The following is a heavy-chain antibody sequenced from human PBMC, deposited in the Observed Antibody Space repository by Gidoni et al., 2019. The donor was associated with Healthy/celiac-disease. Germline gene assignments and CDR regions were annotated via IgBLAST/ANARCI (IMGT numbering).Heavy chain of an antibody. D-gene: IGHD3-22*01. CDR3: AVQWINYDSSGYYPNWFDP. V-gene: IGHV1-69*01. CDR2: IIPIFGTA. Sequence: IIPIFGTANYAQKFQGRVTITADESTSTAYMELSSLRSEDTAVYYCAVQWINYDSSGYYPNWFDPWGQGTLVTVSS. J-gene: IGHJ5*02.